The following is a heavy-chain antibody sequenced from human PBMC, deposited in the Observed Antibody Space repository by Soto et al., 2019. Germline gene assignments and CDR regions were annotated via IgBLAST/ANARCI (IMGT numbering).Heavy chain of an antibody. V-gene: IGHV3-23*01. Sequence: EVQLLESGGGLVQPGGSLRLSCAASGFTFSSYAMSWVRQAPGKGLEWVSAISGSGGSTYYADSVKGRFTISRDNSKNTLYLQMNSLRAEDTAVYYCAKGGGYVLTPGVDFDYWGQGTLVTVSS. J-gene: IGHJ4*02. D-gene: IGHD2-8*02. CDR3: AKGGGYVLTPGVDFDY. CDR1: GFTFSSYA. CDR2: ISGSGGST.